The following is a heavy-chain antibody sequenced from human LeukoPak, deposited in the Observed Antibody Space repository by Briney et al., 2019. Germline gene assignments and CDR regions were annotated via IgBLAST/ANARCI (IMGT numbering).Heavy chain of an antibody. CDR1: GFTFSSYG. J-gene: IGHJ4*02. CDR2: ISYDGSDK. D-gene: IGHD3-22*01. Sequence: GGSLRLSCAASGFTFSSYGMHWVRQAPGKGLEWVAVISYDGSDKYYADSVKGRFTTSRDNSKNTLYLQMNSLRAEDTAVYYCAKDVSIAIVVVTPYYFDYWGQGTLVTVSS. V-gene: IGHV3-30*18. CDR3: AKDVSIAIVVVTPYYFDY.